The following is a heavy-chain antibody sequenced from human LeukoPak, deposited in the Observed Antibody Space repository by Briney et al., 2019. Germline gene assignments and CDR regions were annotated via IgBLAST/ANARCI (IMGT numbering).Heavy chain of an antibody. D-gene: IGHD6-19*01. J-gene: IGHJ5*01. V-gene: IGHV3-23*01. Sequence: GGSLRLSCAASGFTFSSYAMSWLRQPPGKGLEWVSTINANSGTTSYAASVRGRFTISRDNSKNTLYLQVNTLRADDTATYYCAKPISGGLAVTADWFHPWGQGTLVVVSS. CDR2: INANSGTT. CDR1: GFTFSSYA. CDR3: AKPISGGLAVTADWFHP.